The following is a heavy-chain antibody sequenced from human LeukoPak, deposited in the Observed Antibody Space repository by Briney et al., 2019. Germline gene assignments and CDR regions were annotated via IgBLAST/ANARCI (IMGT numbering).Heavy chain of an antibody. J-gene: IGHJ5*02. CDR1: GGSINSTSSY. V-gene: IGHV4-39*01. CDR3: ATRTYYSSGSFWNWFDP. D-gene: IGHD3-10*01. Sequence: SETLSLTCSVSGGSINSTSSYRGWIRQSPGKGLEWIGSILYGGSTFYNPSLKSRVSISVDTSRGQFFLKLSSVTATDTAVYYCATRTYYSSGSFWNWFDPWGQGALVTVSS. CDR2: ILYGGST.